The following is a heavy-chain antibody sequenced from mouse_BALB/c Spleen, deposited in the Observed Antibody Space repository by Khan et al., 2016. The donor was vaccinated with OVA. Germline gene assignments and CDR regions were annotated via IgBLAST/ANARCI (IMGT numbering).Heavy chain of an antibody. CDR2: ISYSGST. D-gene: IGHD2-3*01. Sequence: EVQLQESGPGLVKPSQSLSLTCTVTGYSITSDYAWNWIRQFPGNKLEWMGYISYSGSTNYNPSLKSRISITRETSKNQFFLQLNSVTTEDTATCYCARDGSRYNYAMDYWGQGTSVTVSS. V-gene: IGHV3-2*02. CDR3: ARDGSRYNYAMDY. J-gene: IGHJ4*01. CDR1: GYSITSDYA.